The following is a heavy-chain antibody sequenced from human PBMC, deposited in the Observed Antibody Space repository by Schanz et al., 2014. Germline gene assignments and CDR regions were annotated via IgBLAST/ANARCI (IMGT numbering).Heavy chain of an antibody. J-gene: IGHJ6*02. CDR2: ITTGENT. V-gene: IGHV3-23*01. D-gene: IGHD3-3*01. CDR1: GFTFSTYA. Sequence: EVQLLESGGGLVQPGGSLRLSCVASGFTFSTYAMSWARQTPGKGLEWVSSITTGENTYYRDSVKGRFTISRDNSKNTLYLQINSLRVEDTAVYYCARFLARYQYYGVDVWGQGTTVIVSS. CDR3: ARFLARYQYYGVDV.